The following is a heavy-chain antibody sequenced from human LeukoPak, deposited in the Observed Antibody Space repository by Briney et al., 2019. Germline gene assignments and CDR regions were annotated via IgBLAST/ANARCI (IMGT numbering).Heavy chain of an antibody. CDR1: NGSITSSSYY. D-gene: IGHD3-3*01. J-gene: IGHJ6*03. V-gene: IGHV4-39*07. CDR2: IYYSGST. Sequence: SETLSLTCAVSNGSITSSSYYWGWIRQPPGKGLEWIGSIYYSGSTYYNPSLKSRVTISLDTSKNQISLKLTSVAAADTAVYYCASCYDFNYYYMHGWGKGTKVTVS. CDR3: ASCYDFNYYYMHG.